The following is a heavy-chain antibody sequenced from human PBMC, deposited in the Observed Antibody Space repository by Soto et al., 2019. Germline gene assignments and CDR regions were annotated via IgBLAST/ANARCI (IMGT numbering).Heavy chain of an antibody. D-gene: IGHD2-15*01. CDR2: IYYSGST. CDR3: PRHWRKDYYYYGMDV. Sequence: PSETLFLTCTVSVGSISSSSYYWGWIRQPPGKGLEWIGSIYYSGSTYYNPSLKSRVTISVDTSKNQFSLKLSSVTAADAAVYYCPRHWRKDYYYYGMDVWGQGTTVTGSS. J-gene: IGHJ6*02. CDR1: VGSISSSSYY. V-gene: IGHV4-39*01.